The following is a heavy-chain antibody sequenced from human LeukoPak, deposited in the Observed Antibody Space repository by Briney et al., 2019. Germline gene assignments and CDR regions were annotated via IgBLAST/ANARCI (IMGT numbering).Heavy chain of an antibody. CDR3: ARSDYYGSGSHTVFDAFDI. V-gene: IGHV4-59*02. CDR2: IDDSGNT. CDR1: GDSVNNYL. D-gene: IGHD3-10*01. J-gene: IGHJ3*02. Sequence: SETLSLTCTVPGDSVNNYLWSWIRRPPGKGLEWIGYIDDSGNTDYNPSLKSQVSISIAKSKNQFFLKLSSVTAADTAMYYCARSDYYGSGSHTVFDAFDIWGQGTRVTVSS.